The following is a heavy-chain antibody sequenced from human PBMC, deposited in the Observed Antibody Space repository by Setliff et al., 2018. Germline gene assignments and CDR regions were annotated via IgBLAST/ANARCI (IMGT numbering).Heavy chain of an antibody. D-gene: IGHD3-10*01. Sequence: AGGSLRLSCAASGFTISYYAIHWVRQAPGKGLEWVAVSRYAENYQYYADSVKGRFTISRDNSENTLYLQMNSLRAEDTALYYCARDYYGSGSNQPPAFDIWGQGTMVTVSS. CDR1: GFTISYYA. V-gene: IGHV3-30-3*01. J-gene: IGHJ3*02. CDR3: ARDYYGSGSNQPPAFDI. CDR2: SRYAENYQ.